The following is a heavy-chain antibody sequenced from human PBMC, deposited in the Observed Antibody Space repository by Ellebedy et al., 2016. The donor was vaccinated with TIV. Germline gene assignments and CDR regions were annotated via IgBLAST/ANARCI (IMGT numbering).Heavy chain of an antibody. CDR1: GGSFSGYY. D-gene: IGHD3-3*01. V-gene: IGHV4-34*01. Sequence: SETLSLXCAVYGGSFSGYYWSWIRQPPGKGLEWIGEINHSGSTNYNPSLKSRVTISVDTSKNQFSLKLSSVTAADTAVYYCARGIRFLEWFDPAGYFDYWGQGTLVTVSS. J-gene: IGHJ4*02. CDR2: INHSGST. CDR3: ARGIRFLEWFDPAGYFDY.